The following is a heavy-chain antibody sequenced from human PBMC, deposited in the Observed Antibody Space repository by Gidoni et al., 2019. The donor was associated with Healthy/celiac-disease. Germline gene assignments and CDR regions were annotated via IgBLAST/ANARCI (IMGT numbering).Heavy chain of an antibody. J-gene: IGHJ4*02. CDR3: AQDVGLFDS. V-gene: IGHV3-7*01. D-gene: IGHD1-26*01. Sequence: EVQLVESGGGLVQPGGAMRLACAASGFTFSSYWMSWVRQAPGKGLEWVANLKQDGSEKYYVDPVMGRFTISRDNAKNSLSLQMNSLRAADTAVYYCAQDVGLFDSWGQGTLVTVSS. CDR1: GFTFSSYW. CDR2: LKQDGSEK.